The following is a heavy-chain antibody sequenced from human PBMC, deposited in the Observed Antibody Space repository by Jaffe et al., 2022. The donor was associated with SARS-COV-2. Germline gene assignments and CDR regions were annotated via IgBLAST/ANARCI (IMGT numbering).Heavy chain of an antibody. CDR3: ARDDRYSSKMAPYYYYYAMDV. V-gene: IGHV3-20*04. D-gene: IGHD6-19*01. CDR2: INWNGGST. Sequence: EVQLVESGGGVVRPGGSLRLSCAASGFTFDDYGMSWVRQVPGKGLEWVSGINWNGGSTSYADSVKGRFTISRDNAKNSLYLQMNSLRAEDTALYYCARDDRYSSKMAPYYYYYAMDVWGQGTTVTVSS. CDR1: GFTFDDYG. J-gene: IGHJ6*02.